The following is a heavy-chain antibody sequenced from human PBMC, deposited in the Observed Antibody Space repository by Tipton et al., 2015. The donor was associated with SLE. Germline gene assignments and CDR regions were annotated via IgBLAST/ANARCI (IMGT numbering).Heavy chain of an antibody. Sequence: ELVKPSETLSLTCSVSGGSFSPYYWNWIRQTPDKTLEWIGYIHYSGTTVYNASLKSRLTISLDTSKNQYSLRLKFVTARDTAVYYCARSPQRFFDSWGRGTLVTVSS. J-gene: IGHJ4*02. CDR3: ARSPQRFFDS. CDR1: GGSFSPYY. D-gene: IGHD3-3*01. V-gene: IGHV4-59*01. CDR2: IHYSGTT.